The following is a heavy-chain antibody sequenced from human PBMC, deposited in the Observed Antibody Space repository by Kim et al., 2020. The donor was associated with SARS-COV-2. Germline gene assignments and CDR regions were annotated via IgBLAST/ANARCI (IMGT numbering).Heavy chain of an antibody. D-gene: IGHD3-22*01. CDR3: ARGGLRDYDSSGYYGY. Sequence: SETLSLTCAVYGGSFSGYYWSWIRQPPGKGLEWIGEINHSGSTNYNPSIKSRVTISVDTSKNQFSLKLSSVTAADTAVYYCARGGLRDYDSSGYYGYWGQGTLVTVSS. CDR2: INHSGST. CDR1: GGSFSGYY. V-gene: IGHV4-34*01. J-gene: IGHJ4*02.